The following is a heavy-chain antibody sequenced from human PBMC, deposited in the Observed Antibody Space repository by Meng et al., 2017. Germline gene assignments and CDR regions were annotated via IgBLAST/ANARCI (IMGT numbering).Heavy chain of an antibody. CDR2: ISAYNGNK. V-gene: IGHV1-18*01. D-gene: IGHD6-19*01. CDR3: ARDRSSGWYEYYYYYYGMDV. Sequence: ASVKVSCKASGYTFTSYGISWVRQAPGQGLEWMGWISAYNGNKNYAQKLQGRVTMTTDTSTSTAYMELRSLRSDDTAVYYCARDRSSGWYEYYYYYYGMDVWGQGTTVTVSS. CDR1: GYTFTSYG. J-gene: IGHJ6*02.